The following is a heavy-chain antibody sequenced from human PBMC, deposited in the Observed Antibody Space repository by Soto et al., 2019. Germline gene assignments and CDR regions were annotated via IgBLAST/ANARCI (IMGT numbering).Heavy chain of an antibody. Sequence: QVQMVQSGAEVKKPGASVKVSCKASGHTFTGHHMHWVRQAPGQGLEWMGLIDLDIGDTTYAQKFPGRVTSTSDTSITTAYMELRGLRSDDTAVYYCALEPTGTAGFDYWGQGTLVTVSS. CDR1: GHTFTGHH. CDR2: IDLDIGDT. V-gene: IGHV1-2*02. CDR3: ALEPTGTAGFDY. D-gene: IGHD2-21*02. J-gene: IGHJ4*02.